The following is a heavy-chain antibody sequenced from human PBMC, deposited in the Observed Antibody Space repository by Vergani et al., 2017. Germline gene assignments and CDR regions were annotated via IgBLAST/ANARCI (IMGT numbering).Heavy chain of an antibody. J-gene: IGHJ5*02. D-gene: IGHD3-9*01. CDR2: IIPIFGTA. Sequence: QVQLVQSGAEVKKPGSSVKVSCKASGGTFSSYAISWVRQAPGQGLEWMGRIIPIFGTANYAQKFQGRVTITADESTSTAYMELSSLRSEDTAVYYCARDNPHYDILTAYYRALLNWFDPWGQGTLVTVSS. V-gene: IGHV1-69*13. CDR3: ARDNPHYDILTAYYRALLNWFDP. CDR1: GGTFSSYA.